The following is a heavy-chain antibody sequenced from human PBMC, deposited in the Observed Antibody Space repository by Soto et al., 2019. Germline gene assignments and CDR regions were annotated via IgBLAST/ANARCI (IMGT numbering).Heavy chain of an antibody. Sequence: GSLRLSCAASGFTFSSYPMSWVRQAPGKGLEWVSAISGSGGSTYHADSVKGRFTISRDNSKNTLYLQMNSPRAEDTAVYYCAKETEATSPLHGDYWGQGTLVTVSS. CDR2: ISGSGGST. CDR1: GFTFSSYP. V-gene: IGHV3-23*01. CDR3: AKETEATSPLHGDY. J-gene: IGHJ4*02.